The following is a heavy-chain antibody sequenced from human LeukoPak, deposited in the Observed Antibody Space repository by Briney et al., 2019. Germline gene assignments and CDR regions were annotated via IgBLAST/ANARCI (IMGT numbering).Heavy chain of an antibody. V-gene: IGHV3-48*02. J-gene: IGHJ4*02. D-gene: IGHD3-22*01. CDR2: INTRSNTK. CDR1: GFTFSSCS. Sequence: GGSLRLSCAASGFTFSSCSMNWVRQAPGKGLEWVSYINTRSNTKYYADSVKGRFTISGDNAKNSLYLQMNSLRDEDTAMYYCARDHDSSGYYSHFESWGQGTLATVSS. CDR3: ARDHDSSGYYSHFES.